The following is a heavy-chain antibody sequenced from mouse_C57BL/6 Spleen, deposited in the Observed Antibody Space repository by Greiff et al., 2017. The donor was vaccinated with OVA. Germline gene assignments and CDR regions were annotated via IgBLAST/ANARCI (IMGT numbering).Heavy chain of an antibody. D-gene: IGHD4-1*01. CDR1: GFSLTSYG. CDR3: ANAGTGYAMDY. Sequence: VKLVESGPGLVQPSQSLSITCTVSGFSLTSYGVHWVRQSPGKGLEWLGVIWRGGSTDYNAAFMSRLSITKDNSKSQVFFKMNSLQADDTAIYYWANAGTGYAMDYWGQGTSVTVSS. V-gene: IGHV2-5*01. J-gene: IGHJ4*01. CDR2: IWRGGST.